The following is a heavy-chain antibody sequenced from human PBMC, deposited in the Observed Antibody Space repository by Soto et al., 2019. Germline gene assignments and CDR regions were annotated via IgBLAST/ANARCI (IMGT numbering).Heavy chain of an antibody. CDR3: ARDRYYDFWSGYYYYGMDV. V-gene: IGHV3-53*02. D-gene: IGHD3-3*01. CDR1: GFTVSSNY. CDR2: IYSGGST. Sequence: EVQLVETGGGLIQPGGSLRLSCAASGFTVSSNYMSWVRQAPGKGLEWVSVIYSGGSTYYADSVKGRFTISRDNSKNTLYLQMNSLRAEDTAAYYCARDRYYDFWSGYYYYGMDVWGQGTTVTVSS. J-gene: IGHJ6*02.